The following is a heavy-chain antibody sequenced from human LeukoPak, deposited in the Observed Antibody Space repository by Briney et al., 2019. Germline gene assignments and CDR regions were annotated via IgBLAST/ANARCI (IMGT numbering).Heavy chain of an antibody. CDR3: ARDARLGSGHHHYYGMDV. CDR1: GFTVSSNY. V-gene: IGHV3-66*01. D-gene: IGHD2-15*01. CDR2: IHSGGST. J-gene: IGHJ6*02. Sequence: GGSLRLSCAASGFTVSSNYMSWVRQAPGKGLEWVSVIHSGGSTYYADSVKGRFTISRDNSKNTLYLQMNSLRAEDTAVYYCARDARLGSGHHHYYGMDVWGQGTTVTVSS.